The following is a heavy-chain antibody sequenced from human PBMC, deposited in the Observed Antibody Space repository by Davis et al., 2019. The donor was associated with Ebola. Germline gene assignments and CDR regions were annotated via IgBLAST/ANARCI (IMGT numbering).Heavy chain of an antibody. CDR2: IKQDGSEK. V-gene: IGHV3-7*01. D-gene: IGHD2-8*02. CDR1: GFTFSDYY. Sequence: GESLKISCAASGFTFSDYYMSWIRQAPGQGLAWVAIIKQDGSEKYYVDSVKGRFTISRDNAKNSLFLQMDSLRAEDAAVYYCARDRGYCSGGACYRLLDYWGQGTLVTVSS. CDR3: ARDRGYCSGGACYRLLDY. J-gene: IGHJ4*02.